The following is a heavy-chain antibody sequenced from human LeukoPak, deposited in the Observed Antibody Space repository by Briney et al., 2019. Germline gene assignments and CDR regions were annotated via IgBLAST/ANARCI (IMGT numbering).Heavy chain of an antibody. CDR3: ARDYSNYHSYFDY. J-gene: IGHJ4*02. Sequence: GGSLRLSCAASGFTFSSYSMNWVRQARGKGLEWVSSISSSSSYIYYADSVKGRFTISRDNAKNSLYLQMNSLRAEDTAVYYCARDYSNYHSYFDYWGQGTLVTVSS. CDR1: GFTFSSYS. D-gene: IGHD4-11*01. CDR2: ISSSSSYI. V-gene: IGHV3-21*01.